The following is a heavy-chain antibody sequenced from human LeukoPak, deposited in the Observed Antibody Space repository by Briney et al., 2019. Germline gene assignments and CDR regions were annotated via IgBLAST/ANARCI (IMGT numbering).Heavy chain of an antibody. J-gene: IGHJ4*02. V-gene: IGHV4-34*01. CDR2: INHSGST. CDR1: GGSFSGYY. D-gene: IGHD1-7*01. CDR3: ARGNYYFDY. Sequence: SETLSLTCAVYGGSFSGYYWSWIRQPPGKGLEWIGEINHSGSTNYNPSLKSRVTISVDTSKNQFSLKLSSVTAADTAVYYCARGNYYFDYWGQGTLVTVSS.